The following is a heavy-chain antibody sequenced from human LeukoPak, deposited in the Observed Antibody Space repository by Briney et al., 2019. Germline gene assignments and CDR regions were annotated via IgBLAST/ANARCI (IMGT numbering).Heavy chain of an antibody. Sequence: GGSLRLSCAASGFIFSRNWMSWVRQAPGKGLEWVANIKQDGSEKYYVDSVKGRFTISRYNAKNSLYLQMNSLRAEDTAVYYCAKPHVDYSDAFDIWGQGTMVTVSS. J-gene: IGHJ3*02. D-gene: IGHD3-10*01. V-gene: IGHV3-7*01. CDR1: GFIFSRNW. CDR2: IKQDGSEK. CDR3: AKPHVDYSDAFDI.